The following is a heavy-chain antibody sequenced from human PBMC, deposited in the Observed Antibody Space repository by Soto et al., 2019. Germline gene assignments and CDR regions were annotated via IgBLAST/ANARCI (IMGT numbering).Heavy chain of an antibody. CDR1: GYTFTSYD. Sequence: QVQLVQSGAEVKKPGASVKVSCKASGYTFTSYDINWVRQATGQGLEGMGWMNPNSGNTGCAQKFQGRVTMTSNNSISTTYKEPSSLRSEDTAVYYFARESSSRGMDVWGQGTTVTVSS. D-gene: IGHD6-6*01. J-gene: IGHJ6*02. CDR3: ARESSSRGMDV. CDR2: MNPNSGNT. V-gene: IGHV1-8*01.